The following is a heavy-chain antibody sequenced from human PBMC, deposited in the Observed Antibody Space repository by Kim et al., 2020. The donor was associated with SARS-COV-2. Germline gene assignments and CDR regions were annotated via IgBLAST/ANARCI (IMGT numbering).Heavy chain of an antibody. V-gene: IGHV4-31*03. CDR3: ARGIQWNSSGYYLRRGEFDY. CDR1: GGSISSGGYY. Sequence: SETLSLTCTVSGGSISSGGYYWSWIRQHPGKGLEWIGYIYYSGSTYYNPSLKSRVTISVDTSKNQFSLKLSSVTAADTAVYYCARGIQWNSSGYYLRRGEFDYWGQGTLVTVSS. CDR2: IYYSGST. J-gene: IGHJ4*02. D-gene: IGHD3-22*01.